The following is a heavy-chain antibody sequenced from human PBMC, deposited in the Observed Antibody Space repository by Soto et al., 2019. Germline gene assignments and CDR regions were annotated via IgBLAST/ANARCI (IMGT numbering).Heavy chain of an antibody. D-gene: IGHD5-18*01. CDR3: ARDYSTTPYFQH. V-gene: IGHV4-59*01. CDR1: GGSINSYY. CDR2: IYYSGST. J-gene: IGHJ1*01. Sequence: SETLSLTCTVSGGSINSYYWSWLRQPPGKGLEWIGYIYYSGSTNYTPSLKSRVTISVDTSKNQFSLKLSSVTAADTAVYYCARDYSTTPYFQHWGQGTLVTVSS.